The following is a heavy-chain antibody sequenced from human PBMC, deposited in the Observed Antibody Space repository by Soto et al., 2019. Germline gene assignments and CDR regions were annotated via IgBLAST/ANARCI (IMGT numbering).Heavy chain of an antibody. V-gene: IGHV1-69*01. Sequence: QVQLVQSGAEVKKPGSSVKVSCKASGCSFITYGISWVRQAPGQGLEWMGGFIPVFTTAKYAQKFQGRVSITADESTYTAYMELSSLRSEDTAVYFCARDGVDVSRTTVRHGALAIWGQGTVVTVSS. CDR3: ARDGVDVSRTTVRHGALAI. CDR1: GCSFITYG. J-gene: IGHJ3*02. CDR2: FIPVFTTA. D-gene: IGHD4-17*01.